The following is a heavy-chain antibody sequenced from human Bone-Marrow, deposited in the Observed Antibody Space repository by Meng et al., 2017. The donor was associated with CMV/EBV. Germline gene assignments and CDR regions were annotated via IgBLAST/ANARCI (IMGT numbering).Heavy chain of an antibody. CDR1: GFTFTSHA. D-gene: IGHD2-2*01. CDR3: AKMYCSSTSCVGNWLDP. CDR2: ISASGASA. J-gene: IGHJ5*02. Sequence: GGSLRLSCAASGFTFTSHAMSWVRQAPGKGLEWVSTISASGASAYYADSVKGRFTISRDNSKNTLYLQMNSLRAEDTAVYYCAKMYCSSTSCVGNWLDPWGQGTLVTVSS. V-gene: IGHV3-23*01.